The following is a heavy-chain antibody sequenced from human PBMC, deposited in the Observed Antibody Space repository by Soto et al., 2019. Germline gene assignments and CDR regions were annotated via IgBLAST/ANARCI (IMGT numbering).Heavy chain of an antibody. CDR3: AREGRSLTCFVP. CDR2: ISSSSSTI. J-gene: IGHJ5*02. V-gene: IGHV3-48*02. CDR1: GFTFSSYS. Sequence: EVQLVESGGGLVQPGGSLRLSCAASGFTFSSYSMNWVRQAPGKGLEWVSYISSSSSTIYYADSVKGRFTISRDNAKNSLYLQMHSLRDEDTAVYYSAREGRSLTCFVPWGQGTLVTVSS. D-gene: IGHD1-26*01.